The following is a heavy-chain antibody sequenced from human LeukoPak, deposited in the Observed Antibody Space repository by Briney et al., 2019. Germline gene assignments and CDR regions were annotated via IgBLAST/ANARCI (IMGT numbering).Heavy chain of an antibody. Sequence: GGSLRLSCAASGFTFSSYWMSWVRQAPGKGLEWVANIKQDGSEKYYVDSVKGRFTISRDNAKNSLYLQMNSLRAEDTAVYYCARDPVVVVAATRYYYMDVWGKGTTVTVSS. CDR2: IKQDGSEK. J-gene: IGHJ6*03. V-gene: IGHV3-7*01. CDR1: GFTFSSYW. D-gene: IGHD2-15*01. CDR3: ARDPVVVVAATRYYYMDV.